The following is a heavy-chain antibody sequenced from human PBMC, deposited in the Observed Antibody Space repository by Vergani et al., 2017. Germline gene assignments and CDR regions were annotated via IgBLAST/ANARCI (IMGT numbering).Heavy chain of an antibody. CDR2: INHSGRT. V-gene: IGHV4-34*01. Sequence: QVQLQQWGPGLLKPSETLSLTCAVYGGSFSGYYWSWIRQPPGKGMEWIGQINHSGRTNYNPSLQRRVTISVDTSKTQFSLKLSSVTAADTAVYYCARGVVGYNYYYYIDVWGKGTTVTVSS. D-gene: IGHD2-15*01. CDR3: ARGVVGYNYYYYIDV. J-gene: IGHJ6*03. CDR1: GGSFSGYY.